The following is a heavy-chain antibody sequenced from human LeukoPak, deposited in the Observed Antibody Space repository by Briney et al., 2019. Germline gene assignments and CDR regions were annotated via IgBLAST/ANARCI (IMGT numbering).Heavy chain of an antibody. D-gene: IGHD3-10*01. V-gene: IGHV4-59*01. CDR3: ARSGVSFGELLLDY. CDR1: GGSISSYY. CDR2: IYYSGST. J-gene: IGHJ4*02. Sequence: PSETLSLTCTVSGGSISSYYWSWIRQPPGKGLEWIGYIYYSGSTNYNPSLKSRVTISVDTSKNQFSLKLSSVTAAGTAVYYCARSGVSFGELLLDYWGQGTLVTVSS.